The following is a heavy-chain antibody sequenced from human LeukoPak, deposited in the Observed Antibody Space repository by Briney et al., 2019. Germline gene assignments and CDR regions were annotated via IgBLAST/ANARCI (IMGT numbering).Heavy chain of an antibody. D-gene: IGHD6-6*01. CDR3: ARDDRPSGHDFDY. Sequence: GGSLRLSCTTSGFTFRDYNINWFRQAPGRGLEWVGFIRSKADGGTTEYAASVKGRFTISRDDSKNVAYLQINNLRAEDTALYYCARDDRPSGHDFDYWGQGTLVTVSS. CDR1: GFTFRDYN. J-gene: IGHJ4*02. CDR2: IRSKADGGTT. V-gene: IGHV3-49*03.